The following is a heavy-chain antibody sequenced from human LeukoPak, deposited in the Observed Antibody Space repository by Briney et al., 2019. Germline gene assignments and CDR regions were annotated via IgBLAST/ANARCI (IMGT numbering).Heavy chain of an antibody. V-gene: IGHV1-18*01. CDR1: GYTFTSYG. J-gene: IGHJ3*02. D-gene: IGHD3-3*01. CDR3: ARGAWVTIFGVVIPDDAFDI. CDR2: ISAYNGNT. Sequence: ASVTVSCKASGYTFTSYGISWVRQAPGQGLEWMGWISAYNGNTNYAQKLQGRVTMTTDTSTSTAYMELRSLRSDDTAVYYCARGAWVTIFGVVIPDDAFDIWGQGTMVTVSS.